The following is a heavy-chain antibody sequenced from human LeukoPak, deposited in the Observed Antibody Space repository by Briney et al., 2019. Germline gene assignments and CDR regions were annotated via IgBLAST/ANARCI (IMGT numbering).Heavy chain of an antibody. CDR1: GYTFTSYG. CDR3: STDRSATSYYARIGYCY. D-gene: IGHD3-22*01. Sequence: ASVKVSCKASGYTFTSYGISWVRQAPGQGLEWMGWISAYNGNTNYAQKLQGRVTMTTDTSTSTAYMELRSLRTDDTAGYLCSTDRSATSYYARIGYCYRGQGTLVPVSS. V-gene: IGHV1-18*01. CDR2: ISAYNGNT. J-gene: IGHJ4*02.